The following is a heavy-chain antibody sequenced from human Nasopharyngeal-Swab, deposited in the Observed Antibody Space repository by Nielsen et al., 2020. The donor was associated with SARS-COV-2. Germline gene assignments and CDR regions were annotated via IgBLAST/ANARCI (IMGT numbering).Heavy chain of an antibody. D-gene: IGHD4-17*01. CDR2: ISSSSSYT. CDR1: GFTFSDYY. Sequence: GGSLRLSCAAPGFTFSDYYMSWIRQAPGKGLEWVSYISSSSSYTNYADSVKGRFTISRDNAKNSLYLQMNSLRAEDTAVYYCARGLATVTTRPYYYYGMDVWGQGTTVTVSS. V-gene: IGHV3-11*06. J-gene: IGHJ6*02. CDR3: ARGLATVTTRPYYYYGMDV.